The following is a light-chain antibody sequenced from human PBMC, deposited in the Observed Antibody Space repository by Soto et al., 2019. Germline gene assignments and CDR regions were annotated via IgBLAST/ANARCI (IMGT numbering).Light chain of an antibody. CDR1: QSISTH. V-gene: IGKV1-39*01. CDR3: QRSYSTPWT. CDR2: AAS. Sequence: DIQMTQSPSSLSASVGDRVTITCRASQSISTHLSWYQQTPGKAPKLLIYAASSLQSGIPSRFSGSGSGTDFTLTIGSLQPGDFATYYCQRSYSTPWTFGPGTKVDIK. J-gene: IGKJ1*01.